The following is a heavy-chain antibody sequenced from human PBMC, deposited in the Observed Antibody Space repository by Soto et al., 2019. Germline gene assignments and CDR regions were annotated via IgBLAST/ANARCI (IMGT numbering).Heavy chain of an antibody. D-gene: IGHD2-2*01. CDR2: IFHTGTT. Sequence: PSETLSLTCTVSGGSISNGYHWAWIRQPPGMRLEWVASIFHTGTTYYNPSLTSRVTISVDTSKNQFSLKLTSVTAADTAVYYCARVVPGAEAWFGPWGQGTLVTVSS. CDR1: GGSISNGYH. CDR3: ARVVPGAEAWFGP. V-gene: IGHV4-38-2*02. J-gene: IGHJ5*02.